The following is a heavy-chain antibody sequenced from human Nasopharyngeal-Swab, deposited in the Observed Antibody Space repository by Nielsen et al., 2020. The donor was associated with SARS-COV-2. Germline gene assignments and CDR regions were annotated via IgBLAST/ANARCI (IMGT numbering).Heavy chain of an antibody. D-gene: IGHD6-19*01. J-gene: IGHJ5*02. CDR3: ARETVAGRNWFDP. CDR2: ISYDGSNK. Sequence: GESLKISCAASGFTFSSYGMHWVRQAPGKGLEWVAVISYDGSNKYYADSVKGRFTISRDNSKNTLYLQMNSLRAEDTAVYYCARETVAGRNWFDPWGQGTLVTVSS. CDR1: GFTFSSYG. V-gene: IGHV3-30*03.